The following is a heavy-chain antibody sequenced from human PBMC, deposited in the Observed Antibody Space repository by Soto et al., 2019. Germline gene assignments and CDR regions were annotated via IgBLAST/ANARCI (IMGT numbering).Heavy chain of an antibody. Sequence: ASVKVSCKTSGYTFCDYGISWVRQAPGQGLERMGWISAKNRNTNFAQKFGGRVTMITDTSTNTVYMELRNLRRDDTAVYYCAREPPETCPDCWGQGTLVTVSS. V-gene: IGHV1-18*01. CDR3: AREPPETCPDC. D-gene: IGHD2-2*01. CDR2: ISAKNRNT. J-gene: IGHJ4*02. CDR1: GYTFCDYG.